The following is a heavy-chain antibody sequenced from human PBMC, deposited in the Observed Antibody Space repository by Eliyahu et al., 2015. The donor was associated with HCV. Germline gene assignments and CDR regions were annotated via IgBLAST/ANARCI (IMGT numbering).Heavy chain of an antibody. D-gene: IGHD3-9*01. Sequence: QLQLQESGPGLVKPSETLSPTCTVSGGXISSSSXXWGXXRQPPGKGLEWIGSIYXSGSTYYNPSLKSRVTISVDTSKNQFSLKLSSVTAADTAVYYCARDLPFDRLDHWGQGTLVTVSS. V-gene: IGHV4-39*07. J-gene: IGHJ5*02. CDR3: ARDLPFDRLDH. CDR1: GGXISSSSXX. CDR2: IYXSGST.